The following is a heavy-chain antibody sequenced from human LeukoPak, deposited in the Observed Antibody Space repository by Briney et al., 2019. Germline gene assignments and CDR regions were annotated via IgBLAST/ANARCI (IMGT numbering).Heavy chain of an antibody. J-gene: IGHJ4*02. CDR1: CGPISSYY. Sequence: SETLSLPCTVSCGPISSYYWSWIRQPPGKRLEWIGYIYYSGSTNYNPSLKSRVTISVDTSKNQFSLKLSSVTAADTAVYYCARRKRLLGPFDYWGQGTLVTVSS. CDR3: ARRKRLLGPFDY. CDR2: IYYSGST. V-gene: IGHV4-59*01. D-gene: IGHD3-10*01.